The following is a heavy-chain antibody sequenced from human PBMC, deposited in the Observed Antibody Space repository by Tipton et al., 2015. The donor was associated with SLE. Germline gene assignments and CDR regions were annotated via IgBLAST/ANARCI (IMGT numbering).Heavy chain of an antibody. J-gene: IGHJ4*02. V-gene: IGHV4-59*12. Sequence: TLSLTCTVSGGSISSYYWSWIRQPPGKGLEWIGYIYYSGSTNYNPSLKSRVTMSVDTSKNQFSLKLRSVTAADTAVYYCARDLGTMALDYWGQGTLVTVSS. CDR1: GGSISSYY. CDR3: ARDLGTMALDY. CDR2: IYYSGST. D-gene: IGHD3-10*01.